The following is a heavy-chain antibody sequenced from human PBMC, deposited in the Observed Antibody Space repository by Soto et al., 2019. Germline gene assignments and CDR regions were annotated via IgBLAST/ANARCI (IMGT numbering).Heavy chain of an antibody. D-gene: IGHD6-13*01. CDR2: IIPIFGTA. CDR3: ARAGIAAAGARYYYGMDV. Sequence: QVQLVQSGAEVKKPGSSVKVSCKASGGTFSSYAISWVRQAPGQGLEWMGGIIPIFGTANYAQKFQGRVTITADESTSTAYMELRSLRSEDTAVYYCARAGIAAAGARYYYGMDVWGQGTTVTVSS. J-gene: IGHJ6*02. CDR1: GGTFSSYA. V-gene: IGHV1-69*01.